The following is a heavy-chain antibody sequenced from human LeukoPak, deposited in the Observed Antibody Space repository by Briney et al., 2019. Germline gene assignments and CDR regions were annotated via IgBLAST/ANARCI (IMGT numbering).Heavy chain of an antibody. J-gene: IGHJ3*02. D-gene: IGHD1-26*01. CDR2: IYTSGST. CDR1: GGSISSYY. V-gene: IGHV4-4*07. CDR3: ARDLIVAATKAFDI. Sequence: PSETLSLACTVSGGSISSYYWSWIRQPAGKGLEWIGRIYTSGSTNYNPSLKSRVTMSVDTSKNQFSLKLSSVTAADTAVYYCARDLIVAATKAFDIWGQGTMVTVSS.